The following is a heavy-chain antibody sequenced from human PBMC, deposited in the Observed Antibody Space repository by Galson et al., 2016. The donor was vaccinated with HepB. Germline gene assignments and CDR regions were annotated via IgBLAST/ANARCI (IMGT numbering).Heavy chain of an antibody. CDR2: IFHSGRV. V-gene: IGHV4-39*07. CDR1: GGSISNSIYY. Sequence: ETLSLTCTVSGGSISNSIYYWGWIRQPPGQGLEWIGQIFHSGRVNYTPSLASRVTISVDTSNNHFSLRLTSVTAADTALYYCARQYRGGPSDYWGQGTLVIVSS. D-gene: IGHD5-12*01. J-gene: IGHJ4*02. CDR3: ARQYRGGPSDY.